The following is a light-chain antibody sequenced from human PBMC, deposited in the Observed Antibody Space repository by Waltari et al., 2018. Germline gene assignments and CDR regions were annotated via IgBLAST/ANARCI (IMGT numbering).Light chain of an antibody. CDR1: HSNIGTNY. Sequence: QSVLTQPPSASAAPGQRVTISCSGVHSNIGTNYVSWYRQFPGTAPKLLIYEDSERPSGVPGRFSGSKSGTSATLDITGLQAGDEADYYCGTWDSSLSGAVFGGGTHLTVL. V-gene: IGLV1-51*02. CDR2: EDS. CDR3: GTWDSSLSGAV. J-gene: IGLJ7*01.